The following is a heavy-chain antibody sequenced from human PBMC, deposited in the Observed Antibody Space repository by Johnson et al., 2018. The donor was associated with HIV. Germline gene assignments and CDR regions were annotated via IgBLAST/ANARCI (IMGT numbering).Heavy chain of an antibody. J-gene: IGHJ3*02. CDR2: IYSGGST. CDR1: AFTFSSND. CDR3: ARGGGSYGGAFDI. D-gene: IGHD1-26*01. V-gene: IGHV3-66*01. Sequence: MQLVESGGGLVQPGGSLRLSCGASAFTFSSNDMKWVRQAPGKGLEWVSVIYSGGSTYYADSVKGRFTISRDNSKNTLYLQMNSLRAEDTAVYYCARGGGSYGGAFDIWGQGTMVTVSS.